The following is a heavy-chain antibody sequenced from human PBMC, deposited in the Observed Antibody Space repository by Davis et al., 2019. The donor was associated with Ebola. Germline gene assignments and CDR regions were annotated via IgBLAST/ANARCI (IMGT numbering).Heavy chain of an antibody. CDR3: ARGAYFRGFHYGMDV. CDR2: INHSGST. CDR1: GGSFSGYY. V-gene: IGHV4-34*01. D-gene: IGHD2-21*01. J-gene: IGHJ6*04. Sequence: MPSETLSLTCAVYGGSFSGYYWSWIRQPPGKGLEWIGEINHSGSTNYNPSLKSRVTISVDTSKNQFSLKLTSVTAADTAVYYCARGAYFRGFHYGMDVWGKGTTVTVSS.